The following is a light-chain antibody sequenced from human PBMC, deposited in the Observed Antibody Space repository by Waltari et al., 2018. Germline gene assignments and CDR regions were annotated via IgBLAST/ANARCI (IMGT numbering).Light chain of an antibody. V-gene: IGKV3-11*01. J-gene: IGKJ4*01. CDR1: QSVNNY. CDR3: QQRSHWPPLT. Sequence: EILLTQSPVTLSLSPGERATLSCRASQSVNNYLAWYQQKPGQAPRLLIFDASKRATGISARFSGSGSGTDFTLTISSLEPQDSAVYFCQQRSHWPPLTFGGGTKVEIK. CDR2: DAS.